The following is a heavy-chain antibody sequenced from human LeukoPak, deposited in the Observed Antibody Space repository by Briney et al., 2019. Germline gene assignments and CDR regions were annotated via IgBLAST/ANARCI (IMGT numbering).Heavy chain of an antibody. CDR1: GFVFSDYP. J-gene: IGHJ2*01. V-gene: IGHV3-30*07. CDR3: ARDLGDIVLQPPSIHFDL. CDR2: ISFDGSHQ. Sequence: GGSLRLSCSASGFVFSDYPLHWIRQSPGKGPEWVAVISFDGSHQYYADSVKGRFTVSRDNAKNSLFLQLNSVRAEDTAVYFCARDLGDIVLQPPSIHFDLWGRGTLVTVSS. D-gene: IGHD2-8*01.